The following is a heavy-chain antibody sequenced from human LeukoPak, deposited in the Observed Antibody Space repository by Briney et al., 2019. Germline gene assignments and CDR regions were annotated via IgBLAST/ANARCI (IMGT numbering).Heavy chain of an antibody. Sequence: GGSLRLSCAASGFTFSSYGMSWVRQAPGKGLEWVSGSSSIGGRTYYADSVKGRFTVTRDNSRNTLHLQMNSLRAEDTAVYYCARDPEGQQWLVKPGDYWGQGTLVTVSS. CDR3: ARDPEGQQWLVKPGDY. CDR1: GFTFSSYG. D-gene: IGHD6-19*01. CDR2: SSSIGGRT. V-gene: IGHV3-23*01. J-gene: IGHJ4*02.